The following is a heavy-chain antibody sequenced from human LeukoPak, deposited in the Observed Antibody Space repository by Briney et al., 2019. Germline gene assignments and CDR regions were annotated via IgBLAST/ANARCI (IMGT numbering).Heavy chain of an antibody. J-gene: IGHJ5*02. V-gene: IGHV4-31*03. CDR2: IYYSGST. Sequence: PSETLSLTCTVSGGSISSGGYYWSWIRQHPGKGLEWIGYIYYSGSTYYNPSLKSRVTISVDTSKNQFSLKLSSVTAADTAVYYCARVVSSNYDFWSGYYPSNWFDPWGQGTLVTVSS. CDR3: ARVVSSNYDFWSGYYPSNWFDP. CDR1: GGSISSGGYY. D-gene: IGHD3-3*01.